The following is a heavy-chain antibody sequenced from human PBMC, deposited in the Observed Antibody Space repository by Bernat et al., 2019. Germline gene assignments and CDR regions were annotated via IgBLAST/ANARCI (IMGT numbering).Heavy chain of an antibody. V-gene: IGHV4-39*01. CDR2: IYYSGTT. J-gene: IGHJ3*02. D-gene: IGHD6-19*01. CDR3: TRYPRDGYSRGWVAFDI. Sequence: QLQLQESVPGLVKPSETLSLTCTVSGDSVISGNSYWGWIRQPPGKELEWIGSIYYSGTTYYNPSLKSRVTMSVDTSKNQFSLRLSSVTAADTAVYYCTRYPRDGYSRGWVAFDIWGQGTMVTVSS. CDR1: GDSVISGNSY.